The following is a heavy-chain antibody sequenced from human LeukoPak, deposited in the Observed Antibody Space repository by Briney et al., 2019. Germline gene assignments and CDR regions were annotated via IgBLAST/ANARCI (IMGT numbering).Heavy chain of an antibody. V-gene: IGHV4-61*02. Sequence: SQTLSLTCTVSAGSINSGDYYWRWIRQPGGKGLEWIGRIYSPATNYNYTPSLKSRVTISIDTSKNQFSLKLTSVTAADTAVYYCARGIGTSYDSSRDAFDIWGQGTMVTVSS. J-gene: IGHJ3*02. CDR1: AGSINSGDYY. CDR3: ARGIGTSYDSSRDAFDI. D-gene: IGHD3-22*01. CDR2: IYSPATN.